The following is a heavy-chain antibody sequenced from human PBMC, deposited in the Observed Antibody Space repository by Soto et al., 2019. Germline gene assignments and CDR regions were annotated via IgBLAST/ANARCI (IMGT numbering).Heavy chain of an antibody. V-gene: IGHV4-34*01. J-gene: IGHJ4*02. CDR2: INHSGST. D-gene: IGHD5-12*01. CDR3: ARGGWATIVSGYFDY. Sequence: QVQLQQWGAGLLKPSETLSLTCAVYGGSFSGYYWSWIRQPPGKGLEWIGEINHSGSTNYNPSLKSRVTISVDTSKNQFALKLSSVTAADTAVYYCARGGWATIVSGYFDYWGQGTLVTVSS. CDR1: GGSFSGYY.